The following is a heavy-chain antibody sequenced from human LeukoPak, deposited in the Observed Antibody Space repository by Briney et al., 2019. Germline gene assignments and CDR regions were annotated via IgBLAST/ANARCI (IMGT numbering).Heavy chain of an antibody. D-gene: IGHD5-12*01. CDR1: GYTFSTYG. V-gene: IGHV1-18*01. CDR2: ISAYDGST. CDR3: ARTKSGYVIDDY. J-gene: IGHJ4*02. Sequence: ASVKVSCKASGYTFSTYGISWVRQAPGQGLEWMGWISAYDGSTHFAQKVQGRVTLTTDTSTSTAYMELKRPIFDDTAVYYCARTKSGYVIDDYWGQGTLVTVSS.